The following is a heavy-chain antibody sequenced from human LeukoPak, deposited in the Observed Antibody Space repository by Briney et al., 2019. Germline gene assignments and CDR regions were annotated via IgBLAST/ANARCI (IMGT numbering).Heavy chain of an antibody. CDR2: IYYSGST. J-gene: IGHJ4*02. V-gene: IGHV4-59*01. Sequence: SETLSLTCTVSGGSISSYYWSWIRQPPGKGLEWIGYIYYSGSTNYNPSLKSRVTISVDTSKNQFSLKLSSVTAADTAVYYCARLGGAPSYFDYWGQGTLVTVSS. CDR3: ARLGGAPSYFDY. D-gene: IGHD1-26*01. CDR1: GGSISSYY.